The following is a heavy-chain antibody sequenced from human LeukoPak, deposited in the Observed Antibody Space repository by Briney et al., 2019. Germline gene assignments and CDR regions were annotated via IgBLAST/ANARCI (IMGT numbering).Heavy chain of an antibody. CDR3: AKNYDSSGYYRPFDY. V-gene: IGHV4-61*02. D-gene: IGHD3-22*01. CDR1: GGSISSGSYY. Sequence: SETLSLTCTVSGGSISSGSYYWSWIRQPAGKGLEWIGRIYTSGSTNYNPSLKSRVTISVDTSKNQFSLKLSSVTAADTAVYYCAKNYDSSGYYRPFDYWGQGTLVTVSS. J-gene: IGHJ4*02. CDR2: IYTSGST.